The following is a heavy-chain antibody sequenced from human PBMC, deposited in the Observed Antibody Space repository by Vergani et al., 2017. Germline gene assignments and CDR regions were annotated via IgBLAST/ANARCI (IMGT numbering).Heavy chain of an antibody. CDR3: ARGLIVGAAVDY. J-gene: IGHJ4*02. V-gene: IGHV4-34*01. CDR1: GGSFSGYY. CDR2: INHSGST. D-gene: IGHD1-26*01. Sequence: QVQLQQWGAGLLKPSETLSLTCAVYGGSFSGYYWSWIRQPPGKGLEWIGEINHSGSTNYNPSLKSRVTISVDTSKNQFSLKLSSVTAADTAVYYCARGLIVGAAVDYWGQGTLVTVS.